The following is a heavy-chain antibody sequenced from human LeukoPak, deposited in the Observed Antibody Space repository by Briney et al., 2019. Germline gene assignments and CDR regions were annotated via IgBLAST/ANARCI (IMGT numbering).Heavy chain of an antibody. CDR2: INPNSGGT. V-gene: IGHV1-2*02. CDR1: GYIFTAYY. Sequence: ASVKVSCKASGYIFTAYYMYWVRQAPGQGLEWMGWINPNSGGTNYAQKFQGRVTMTRDTSISTAYMELSRLRSDDTAVYYCARVGYDYYYGMDVWGQGTTVTVSS. J-gene: IGHJ6*02. CDR3: ARVGYDYYYGMDV. D-gene: IGHD5-12*01.